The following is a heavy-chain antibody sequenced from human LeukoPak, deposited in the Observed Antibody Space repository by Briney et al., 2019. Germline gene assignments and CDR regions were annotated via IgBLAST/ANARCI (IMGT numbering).Heavy chain of an antibody. CDR1: GYTFTSYG. J-gene: IGHJ4*02. CDR3: ASANWNDSPLDY. CDR2: ISAYNGNT. Sequence: ASVKVSCKASGYTFTSYGISWVRQAPGQGLEWMGWISAYNGNTNYAQKLQGRVTMTRDTSTSTVYMELSSLRSEDTAVYYCASANWNDSPLDYWGQGTLVTVSS. V-gene: IGHV1-18*01. D-gene: IGHD1-1*01.